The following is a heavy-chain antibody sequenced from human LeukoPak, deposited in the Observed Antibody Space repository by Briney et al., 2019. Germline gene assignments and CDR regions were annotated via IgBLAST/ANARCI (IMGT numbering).Heavy chain of an antibody. Sequence: TSETLSLTCAVYGGSFSGYYWSWIRQHPGKGLEWIGYIYYSGSTYYNPSLKSRVTISVDTSKNQFSLKLSSVTAADTAVYYCARVTTMTTVTTHYYYGMDVWGQGTTVTVSS. CDR3: ARVTTMTTVTTHYYYGMDV. J-gene: IGHJ6*02. V-gene: IGHV4-31*11. CDR2: IYYSGST. D-gene: IGHD4-11*01. CDR1: GGSFSGYY.